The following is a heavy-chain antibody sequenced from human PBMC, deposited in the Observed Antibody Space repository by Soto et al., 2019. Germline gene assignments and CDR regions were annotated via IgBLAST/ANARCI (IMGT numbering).Heavy chain of an antibody. V-gene: IGHV1-2*04. CDR1: GYTFTGYY. D-gene: IGHD6-19*01. Sequence: ASVKVSCKASGYTFTGYYMHWVRQAPGQGLEWMGWINPNSGGTNYAQKFQGWVTMTRDTSISTAYMELSRLRSDDTAVYYCAREAAGIAVAGPFDYWGQGTLVTVSS. CDR2: INPNSGGT. CDR3: AREAAGIAVAGPFDY. J-gene: IGHJ4*02.